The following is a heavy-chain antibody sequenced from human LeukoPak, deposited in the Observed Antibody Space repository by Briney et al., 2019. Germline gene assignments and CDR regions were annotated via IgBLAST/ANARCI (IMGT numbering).Heavy chain of an antibody. V-gene: IGHV4-30-2*01. J-gene: IGHJ4*02. CDR2: IYHSGST. CDR3: ARRGLVREEIIFDY. Sequence: SETLSLTCAVSGGSISSGGYSWSWIRQPPRKGLEWIGYIYHSGSTYYNPSLKSRVTISVDRSKNQFSLKLSSVTAADTAVYCCARRGLVREEIIFDYWGQGTLVTVSS. D-gene: IGHD3-10*01. CDR1: GGSISSGGYS.